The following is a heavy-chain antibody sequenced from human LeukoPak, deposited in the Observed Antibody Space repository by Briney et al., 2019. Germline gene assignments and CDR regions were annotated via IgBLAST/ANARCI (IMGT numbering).Heavy chain of an antibody. V-gene: IGHV3-23*01. Sequence: GGSLRLSCAASGFTFNNFAMTWVRQAPGKGLEWVSTISSSGGSTNYVDSVKGRFTISRDNSKNTLYLQMNSLRAEDTAVYYCAKDHEGGRWDYFDYWGQGTLVTVSS. D-gene: IGHD3-16*01. J-gene: IGHJ4*02. CDR2: ISSSGGST. CDR3: AKDHEGGRWDYFDY. CDR1: GFTFNNFA.